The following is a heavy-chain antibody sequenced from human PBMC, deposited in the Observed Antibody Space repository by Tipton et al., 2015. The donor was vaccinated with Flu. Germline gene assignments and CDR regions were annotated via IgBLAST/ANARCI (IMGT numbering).Heavy chain of an antibody. CDR1: GGSISSYY. Sequence: TLSLTCTVSGGSISSYYWSWIRQPAGKGLEWIGRIYTSGSTNYNPSLKSRVTMSVDTSKNQFSLKLSSVTAADTAVYYCARDRYCSGGSCIDYWGQGTLVTVSS. J-gene: IGHJ4*02. CDR3: ARDRYCSGGSCIDY. V-gene: IGHV4-4*07. CDR2: IYTSGST. D-gene: IGHD2-15*01.